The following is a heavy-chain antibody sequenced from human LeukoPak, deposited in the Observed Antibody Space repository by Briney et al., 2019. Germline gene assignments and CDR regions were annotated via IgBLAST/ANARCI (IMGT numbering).Heavy chain of an antibody. J-gene: IGHJ6*03. CDR1: GYTFSGYY. D-gene: IGHD3-16*02. Sequence: ASVKVSCKASGYTFSGYYMHWVRQAPGQGLEWMGWISAYNGNTNYAQKLQGRVTMTTDTSTSTAYMELRSLRSDDTAVYYCARDKAYDYVWGSYRLVPYYMDVWGKGTTVTVSS. V-gene: IGHV1-18*04. CDR3: ARDKAYDYVWGSYRLVPYYMDV. CDR2: ISAYNGNT.